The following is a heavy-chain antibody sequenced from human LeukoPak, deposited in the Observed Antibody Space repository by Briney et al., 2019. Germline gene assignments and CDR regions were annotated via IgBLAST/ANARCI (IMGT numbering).Heavy chain of an antibody. Sequence: ASVKVSCEASGYTFTSYAISWVRQAPGQGLEWMGGIIPIFGTANYAQKFQGRVTITADKSTSTAYMGLSSLRSEDTAVYYCARAGTHATVVTPGWFDPWGQGTLVTVSS. CDR3: ARAGTHATVVTPGWFDP. J-gene: IGHJ5*02. CDR2: IIPIFGTA. CDR1: GYTFTSYA. D-gene: IGHD4-23*01. V-gene: IGHV1-69*06.